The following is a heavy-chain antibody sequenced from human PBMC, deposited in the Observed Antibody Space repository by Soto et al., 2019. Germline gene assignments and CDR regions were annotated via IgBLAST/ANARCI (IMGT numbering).Heavy chain of an antibody. CDR2: ISGSGGST. Sequence: EVQLLESGGGLVQPGGSLRLSCAASGFTFSSYAMSWVRQAPGKGLEWVSAISGSGGSTYYADSVKGRFTISRDNSKNTLYLQMNSLSAEDTAVYYCANPSRSWVTAPLGYWGQGTLVTVSS. CDR3: ANPSRSWVTAPLGY. V-gene: IGHV3-23*01. CDR1: GFTFSSYA. D-gene: IGHD2-21*02. J-gene: IGHJ4*02.